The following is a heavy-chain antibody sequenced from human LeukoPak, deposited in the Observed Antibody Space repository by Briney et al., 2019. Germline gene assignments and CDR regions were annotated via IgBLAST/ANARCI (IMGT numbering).Heavy chain of an antibody. V-gene: IGHV1-24*01. CDR2: FDPEDGET. CDR1: GYTLTELS. J-gene: IGHJ4*02. CDR3: ATGTITIFGVVIPNFDY. D-gene: IGHD3-3*01. Sequence: ASVKVSCKVSGYTLTELSMHWVRQAPGKGLEWMGGFDPEDGETIYAQKFQGRVTMTEDTSTDTAYMELSSLRSEGTAVYYCATGTITIFGVVIPNFDYWGQGTLVTVSS.